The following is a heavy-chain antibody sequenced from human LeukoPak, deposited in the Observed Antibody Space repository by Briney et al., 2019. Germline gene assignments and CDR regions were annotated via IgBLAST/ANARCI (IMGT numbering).Heavy chain of an antibody. CDR3: ARGIRRYYGSGSSYYMDV. Sequence: SETLSLTCTASGGSISSYYWSWIRQPPGKGLEWIGYIYYSGSTYYNPSLKSRVTISVDTSKNQFSLKLSSVTAADTAVYYCARGIRRYYGSGSSYYMDVWGKGTTVTVSS. CDR2: IYYSGST. D-gene: IGHD3-10*01. V-gene: IGHV4-59*12. J-gene: IGHJ6*03. CDR1: GGSISSYY.